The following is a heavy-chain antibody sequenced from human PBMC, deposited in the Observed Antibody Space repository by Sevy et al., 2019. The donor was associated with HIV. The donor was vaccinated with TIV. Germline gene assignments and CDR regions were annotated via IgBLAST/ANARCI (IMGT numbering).Heavy chain of an antibody. CDR1: GFTFSSYS. CDR2: ISSSSSTI. CDR3: AREGIVVVPAAMQSYGMDV. V-gene: IGHV3-48*01. Sequence: GGSLRLSCAASGFTFSSYSMNWVRQAPGKGLEWVSYISSSSSTIYYADSVKGRFTISRGNAKNSLYLQMNSLRVEDTAVYYCAREGIVVVPAAMQSYGMDVWGQGTTVTVSS. J-gene: IGHJ6*02. D-gene: IGHD2-2*01.